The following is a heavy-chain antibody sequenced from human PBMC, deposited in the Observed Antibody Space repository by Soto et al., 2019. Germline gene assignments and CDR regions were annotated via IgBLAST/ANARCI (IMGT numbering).Heavy chain of an antibody. V-gene: IGHV4-59*01. CDR2: IYYSGST. Sequence: SDTLSLTCTVSGGSISSYYWSWIRQPPGKGLEWIGYIYYSGSTNYNPSLKSRVTISVDTSKNQFSLKLSSVTAADTAVYYCARVQLNYYGSGSSVFDYWGQGTLVNVSS. CDR3: ARVQLNYYGSGSSVFDY. D-gene: IGHD3-10*01. CDR1: GGSISSYY. J-gene: IGHJ4*02.